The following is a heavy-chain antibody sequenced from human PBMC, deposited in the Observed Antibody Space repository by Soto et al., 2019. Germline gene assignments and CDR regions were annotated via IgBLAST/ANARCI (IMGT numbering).Heavy chain of an antibody. J-gene: IGHJ4*02. CDR2: IYYSGST. V-gene: IGHV4-30-4*07. CDR3: VRTNHFDY. CDR1: GGSISRGGYS. Sequence: PSETLSLTCAVSGGSISRGGYSWSWIRQPPGKGLEWIGYIYYSGSTNYNPSLRNRVTISVDTSKNQFSLKLRSVTAADTAVYYCVRTNHFDYWGQGSLVTVSS. D-gene: IGHD2-8*01.